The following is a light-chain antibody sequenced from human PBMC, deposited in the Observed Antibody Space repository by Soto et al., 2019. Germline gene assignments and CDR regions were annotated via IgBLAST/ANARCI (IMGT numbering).Light chain of an antibody. V-gene: IGKV3-11*01. CDR1: QRISTN. CDR3: QQRSNWPLLT. J-gene: IGKJ4*01. Sequence: EIVMTQSPPTLSVSPGERATLSCRASQRISTNVAWYQHKPGQAPRLLIYSASNRATGIPARFSGSGSGTDFTLTISSLEPEDFAVYYCQQRSNWPLLTFGGGTKVDIK. CDR2: SAS.